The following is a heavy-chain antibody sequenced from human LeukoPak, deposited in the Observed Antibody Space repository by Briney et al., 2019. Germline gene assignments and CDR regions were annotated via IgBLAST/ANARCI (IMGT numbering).Heavy chain of an antibody. CDR1: GGSISSHY. J-gene: IGHJ6*03. Sequence: SETLSLTCTVSGGSISSHYWSWIRQPPGKGLEWIGYIYYSGSTNYNPSLKSRVTISVDTSKNQFSLKLSSVTAADTAVYYCARAQTTFLYSPYYYYMDVCGKGTTVTVSS. CDR3: ARAQTTFLYSPYYYYMDV. V-gene: IGHV4-59*11. CDR2: IYYSGST. D-gene: IGHD6-13*01.